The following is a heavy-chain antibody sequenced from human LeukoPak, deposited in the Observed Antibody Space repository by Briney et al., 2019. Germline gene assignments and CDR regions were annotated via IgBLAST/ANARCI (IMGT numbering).Heavy chain of an antibody. J-gene: IGHJ4*02. V-gene: IGHV3-30*03. Sequence: GGSLRLSCAASGFTFSSYGMHWVRQAPGKGLERVAVISYDGSNKYYADSVKGRFTISRDNSKNTLYLQMNSLRAEDTAVYYCARDSYGDYFSHFDYWGQGTLVTVSS. CDR3: ARDSYGDYFSHFDY. CDR2: ISYDGSNK. CDR1: GFTFSSYG. D-gene: IGHD4-17*01.